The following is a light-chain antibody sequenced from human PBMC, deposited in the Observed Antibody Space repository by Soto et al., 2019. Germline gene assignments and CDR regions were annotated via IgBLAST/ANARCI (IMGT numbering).Light chain of an antibody. Sequence: QSALTQPASVSGSPGQSIAISCTGTSGDVGNHKLVSWYQQHPGKAPKLIIFEVNKWPSGVSNRFSGSKSGNTASLTISGLQAEYEADYYCCSYVGSSTSYVFGTGTKLTVL. J-gene: IGLJ1*01. CDR1: SGDVGNHKL. CDR2: EVN. V-gene: IGLV2-23*02. CDR3: CSYVGSSTSYV.